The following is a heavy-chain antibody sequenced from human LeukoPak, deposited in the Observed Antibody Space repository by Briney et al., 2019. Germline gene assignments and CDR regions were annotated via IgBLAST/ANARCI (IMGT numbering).Heavy chain of an antibody. CDR2: INHSGST. CDR3: ARVKWYFDL. J-gene: IGHJ2*01. Sequence: SETLSLTCAVYGGSFSGFYWSWIRQPPGKGLEWIGEINHSGSTNYNPSLKSRVTISVDTSKNQFSLKLNSVTAADTAVYYCARVKWYFDLWGRGTLVTVSS. CDR1: GGSFSGFY. V-gene: IGHV4-34*01. D-gene: IGHD4-23*01.